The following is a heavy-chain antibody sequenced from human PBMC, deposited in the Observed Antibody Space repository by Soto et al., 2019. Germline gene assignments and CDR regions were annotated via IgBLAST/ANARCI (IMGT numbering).Heavy chain of an antibody. CDR1: GFTVSTYG. D-gene: IGHD2-8*02. V-gene: IGHV3-30*03. Sequence: QVQLVESGGGVVQPGRSLRLSCAVSGFTVSTYGMHWVRQAPGKGLEWVAVISREGGTKYYADSVKGRFTISRDNSRNTLFLEMNSLRGADMAVYYCTGEVASGYWGQGTLVTVSS. CDR3: TGEVASGY. CDR2: ISREGGTK. J-gene: IGHJ4*02.